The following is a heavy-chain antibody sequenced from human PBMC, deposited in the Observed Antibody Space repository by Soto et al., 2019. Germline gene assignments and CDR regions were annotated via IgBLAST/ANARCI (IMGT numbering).Heavy chain of an antibody. Sequence: GGSLRLSCAASGFTFSSYAMSWVRQAPGKGLEWVSAISGSGGSTYYADSVKGRFTISRDNSKNTLYLQMNSLRAEDTAVYYCTKDYDILTGPDYWGQGTLVTVSS. J-gene: IGHJ4*02. CDR1: GFTFSSYA. CDR2: ISGSGGST. D-gene: IGHD3-9*01. CDR3: TKDYDILTGPDY. V-gene: IGHV3-23*01.